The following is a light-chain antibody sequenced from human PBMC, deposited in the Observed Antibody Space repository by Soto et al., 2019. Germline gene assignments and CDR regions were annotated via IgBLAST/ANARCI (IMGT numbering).Light chain of an antibody. J-gene: IGKJ2*01. CDR3: QQYNNWPPYT. V-gene: IGKV3-15*01. CDR2: DAS. CDR1: QSVSST. Sequence: EVVMTQSPATLSVSPGERATLSCRASQSVSSTLAWYQQKPGQAPRLLIYDASTRATGIPARFSGSGSGTQFTLTISSLQSEDFAVYYWQQYNNWPPYTFGQGTQLEIK.